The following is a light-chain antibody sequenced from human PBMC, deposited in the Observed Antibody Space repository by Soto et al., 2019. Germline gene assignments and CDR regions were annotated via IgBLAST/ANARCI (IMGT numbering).Light chain of an antibody. V-gene: IGKV1-5*01. CDR2: AAS. Sequence: DIQMTQSPSTLSASVGDRVTITCRASQSISSWLAWYQQKPGKAPKLLIYAASGLESGVPSRFSGSGSGTEFTLTISSLQPDDFATYYCQQYNGYTFPFGPGTKVDIX. CDR1: QSISSW. J-gene: IGKJ3*01. CDR3: QQYNGYTFP.